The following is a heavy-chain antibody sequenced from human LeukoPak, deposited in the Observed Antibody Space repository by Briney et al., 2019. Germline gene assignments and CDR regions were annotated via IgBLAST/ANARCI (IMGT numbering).Heavy chain of an antibody. Sequence: GGSLRLSCAASGFTFNSFGMHWVRQAPGKGLEWVAVISYDGSNKYFADSVKGRFTISRDNSKNTLYLQMNSLRAEDTAVYYCAKDYDSTGWAAFDIWGQGTMVTVSS. CDR3: AKDYDSTGWAAFDI. J-gene: IGHJ3*02. V-gene: IGHV3-30*18. D-gene: IGHD3-22*01. CDR2: ISYDGSNK. CDR1: GFTFNSFG.